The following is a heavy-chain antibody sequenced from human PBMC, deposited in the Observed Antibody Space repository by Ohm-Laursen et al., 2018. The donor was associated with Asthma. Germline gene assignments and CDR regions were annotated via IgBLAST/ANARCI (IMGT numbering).Heavy chain of an antibody. CDR1: GFTFSGSW. CDR3: ATLSWYASQF. J-gene: IGHJ4*02. Sequence: SLRLSCAASGFTFSGSWMIWVRQAPGKGLQWLAFIKPDGSQTYYADSMEGRFSISRDNSKNSLYLQMSSLRGEDTAIYCCATLSWYASQFWGQGTLVTVSS. CDR2: IKPDGSQT. D-gene: IGHD2-2*01. V-gene: IGHV3-7*01.